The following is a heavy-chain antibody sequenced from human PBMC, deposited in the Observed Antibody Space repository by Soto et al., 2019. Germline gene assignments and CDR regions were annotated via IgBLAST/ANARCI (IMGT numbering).Heavy chain of an antibody. J-gene: IGHJ4*02. CDR1: GFIVSSNY. Sequence: GSLRLTCSAAGFIVSSNYMSWVRQAPGKGLEWVSVIYSGGSVYYADSVKGRFTISRDNYKNTLYLQMNSLRAEDKAVYYCARGSHVLDYWGQGTLVTVYS. D-gene: IGHD3-16*01. CDR3: ARGSHVLDY. V-gene: IGHV3-53*01. CDR2: IYSGGSV.